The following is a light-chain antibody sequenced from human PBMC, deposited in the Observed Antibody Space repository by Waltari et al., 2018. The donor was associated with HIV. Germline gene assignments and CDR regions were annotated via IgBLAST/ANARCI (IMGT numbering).Light chain of an antibody. V-gene: IGKV1-8*01. J-gene: IGKJ5*01. CDR3: QQYFSYPLT. CDR1: HDLSTY. CDR2: GAS. Sequence: AIRLTQSPSSFSASTGASITITCRPSHDLSTYLAWFQQKPGEAPHLLIYGASSLENGVPSRFSGSGSGTNVSLTISCLQSEDFASYFCQQYFSYPLTFGQGTRLEIK.